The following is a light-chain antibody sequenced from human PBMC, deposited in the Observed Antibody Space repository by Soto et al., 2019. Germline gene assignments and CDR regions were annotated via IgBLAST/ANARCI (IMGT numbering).Light chain of an antibody. Sequence: EIVLTQSPGTLSLSPGERATLSCRASQSVSNNYLAWYQQKPGQAPRLLIYGASTRAAGIPARFSASGTGTDFTLTISDVQPEDFAVYYCHQRQSWPRTFGQGTKVAIK. CDR2: GAS. CDR1: QSVSNNY. CDR3: HQRQSWPRT. J-gene: IGKJ1*01. V-gene: IGKV3-11*01.